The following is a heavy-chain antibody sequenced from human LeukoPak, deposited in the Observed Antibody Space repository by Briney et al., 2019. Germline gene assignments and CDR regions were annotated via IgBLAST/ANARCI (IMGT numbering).Heavy chain of an antibody. J-gene: IGHJ6*02. Sequence: VGSLRLSSAASGFSVSNTYMSWVRQAPGKGLEWVSVIYSGDSGVSTYYADSVKGRFTISRHNSKNTLYLQMSSLRAEDTAVYFCARSAARARDYYAMAVWGQQITVTVCS. CDR2: IYSGDSGVST. V-gene: IGHV3-53*04. D-gene: IGHD6-6*01. CDR3: ARSAARARDYYAMAV. CDR1: GFSVSNTY.